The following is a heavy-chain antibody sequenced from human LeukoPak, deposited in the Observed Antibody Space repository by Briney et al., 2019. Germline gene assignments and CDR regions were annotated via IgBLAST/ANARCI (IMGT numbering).Heavy chain of an antibody. J-gene: IGHJ4*02. CDR3: ARDSTGVSY. CDR1: GFTFSDYY. Sequence: GRSLRLSCAASGFTFSDYYMSWIRQAPGKGLEWVSYISSSSSHTNYGDSVRGRFTISRDNAKNSLYLQMNSLRAEDTAVYYCARDSTGVSYWGQGTLVTVSS. CDR2: ISSSSSHT. D-gene: IGHD4-23*01. V-gene: IGHV3-11*06.